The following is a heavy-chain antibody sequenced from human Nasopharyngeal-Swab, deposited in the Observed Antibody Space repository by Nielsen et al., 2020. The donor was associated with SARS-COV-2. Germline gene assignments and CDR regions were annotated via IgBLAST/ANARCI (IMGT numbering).Heavy chain of an antibody. V-gene: IGHV4-34*01. CDR2: INHSGTT. CDR3: ARGHRSISMIVVVIATAHFYFDS. Sequence: SETLSLTCAAYGGSFSGYYWSWIRQPPGKGLEWIGEINHSGTTNYNPSLKSRVTISSDTSKTQFSLKLSSVTAADTAVYYCARGHRSISMIVVVIATAHFYFDSWGRGTLVTVTS. J-gene: IGHJ4*02. D-gene: IGHD3-22*01. CDR1: GGSFSGYY.